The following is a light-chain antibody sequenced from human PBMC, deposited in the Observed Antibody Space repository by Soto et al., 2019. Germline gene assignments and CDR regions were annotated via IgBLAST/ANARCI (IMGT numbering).Light chain of an antibody. CDR1: QSVSSY. CDR3: QQRSNWPPWT. Sequence: EIVLTQSPATLSLSPGATATLSFSASQSVSSYLACYQQKPGQAPRLLIYDASNRATGIPARFSGSGSGTDFTLTISSLEPEDFAVYYCQQRSNWPPWTFGQGTKVDIK. V-gene: IGKV3-11*01. J-gene: IGKJ1*01. CDR2: DAS.